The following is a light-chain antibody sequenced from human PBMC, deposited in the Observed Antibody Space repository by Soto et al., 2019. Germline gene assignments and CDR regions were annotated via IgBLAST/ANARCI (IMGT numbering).Light chain of an antibody. Sequence: DIQMTQSPSSLSASIGDGAPLICRSSRRIAIYLNWYQQKPGKAPSLLFHSASTLQSGVPSRFSGSGSGTDITFTISGLQPDDVATYYCQASYSTPLTFGQGTRLE. J-gene: IGKJ5*01. CDR2: SAS. V-gene: IGKV1-39*01. CDR1: RRIAIY. CDR3: QASYSTPLT.